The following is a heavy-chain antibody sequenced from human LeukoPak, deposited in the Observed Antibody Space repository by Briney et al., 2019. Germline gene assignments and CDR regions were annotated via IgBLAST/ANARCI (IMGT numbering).Heavy chain of an antibody. V-gene: IGHV3-64*01. D-gene: IGHD2-15*01. CDR2: ISSSGGNT. CDR1: GFTFNTYA. J-gene: IGHJ4*02. CDR3: ARASGRGLYYFDY. Sequence: GGSLRLSCAASGFTFNTYAMHWVRQAPGKGLEFVSSISSSGGNTYYANSVKGRFTISRDDSKNTLYLQMGSLRPENMAVYYCARASGRGLYYFDYWGQGTLVTVSS.